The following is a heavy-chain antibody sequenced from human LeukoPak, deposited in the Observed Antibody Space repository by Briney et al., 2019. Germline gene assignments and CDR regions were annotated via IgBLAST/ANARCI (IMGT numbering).Heavy chain of an antibody. CDR3: ARGLDGYAFACDI. D-gene: IGHD5-24*01. J-gene: IGHJ3*02. Sequence: GGSLRLSCAASGFTFSSYWMTWVRQAPGKGLEWVANIKQDGSEKYYVDSVKGRFIISRDNAKNSLCLQMNSLRAEDTAVYYCARGLDGYAFACDIWGQGTMVTVSS. CDR1: GFTFSSYW. CDR2: IKQDGSEK. V-gene: IGHV3-7*01.